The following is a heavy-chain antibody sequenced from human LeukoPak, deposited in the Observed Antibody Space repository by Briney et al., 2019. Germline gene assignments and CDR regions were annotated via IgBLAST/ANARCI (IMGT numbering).Heavy chain of an antibody. CDR2: INWNSGST. CDR1: GFTFDDYG. CDR3: ARRRVTFVRGVDITSYFFDY. J-gene: IGHJ4*02. D-gene: IGHD3-10*01. Sequence: GGSLRLSCAASGFTFDDYGMSWVRQAPGKGLEWVSGINWNSGSTGYANSVRGRFTISRDNAKNYLYLQMHSLRAEDTALYYCARRRVTFVRGVDITSYFFDYWGQGTLVTVSS. V-gene: IGHV3-20*04.